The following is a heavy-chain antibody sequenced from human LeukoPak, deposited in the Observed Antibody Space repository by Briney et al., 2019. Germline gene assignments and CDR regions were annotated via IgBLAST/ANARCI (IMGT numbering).Heavy chain of an antibody. CDR1: GFTFSKYA. D-gene: IGHD4-11*01. V-gene: IGHV3-23*01. CDR3: ARDLSDNYTIDY. Sequence: GGSLRLSCAASGFTFSKYAMSWVRQAPGKGLEWVSTVNDRGTGTYYADSVKGRFTISRDNAKNSLYLQMNSLRAEDTALYYCARDLSDNYTIDYWGQGTLVTVSS. J-gene: IGHJ4*02. CDR2: VNDRGTGT.